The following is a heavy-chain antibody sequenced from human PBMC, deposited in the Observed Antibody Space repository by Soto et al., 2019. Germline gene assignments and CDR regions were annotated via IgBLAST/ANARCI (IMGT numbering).Heavy chain of an antibody. CDR2: IFHSGTT. V-gene: IGHV4-59*01. CDR3: TRDGDGRMTTNPYYYYGMDV. Sequence: PSETLSLTCTVSGASISSSYWSWIRQSPGKGLEWIGYIFHSGTTNYNPSLKSRVTISVDTSKNQFSLNLSSVTAADTAVYYCTRDGDGRMTTNPYYYYGMDVWGPGITVTVSS. D-gene: IGHD2-21*02. J-gene: IGHJ6*02. CDR1: GASISSSY.